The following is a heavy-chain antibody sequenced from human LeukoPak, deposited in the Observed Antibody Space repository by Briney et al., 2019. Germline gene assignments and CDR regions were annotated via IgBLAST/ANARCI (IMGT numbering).Heavy chain of an antibody. D-gene: IGHD3-22*01. CDR3: AKDRGSGYYYRDAFDI. CDR1: GFSFSSYA. Sequence: GGSLRLSCAASGFSFSSYAMSWVRQAPGKGLEWVSAISGGGGSTYYGDSVKGRFTISRDNSKHTLYLQMNSLRAEDTAVYYCAKDRGSGYYYRDAFDIWGQGTMVTVSS. V-gene: IGHV3-23*01. J-gene: IGHJ3*02. CDR2: ISGGGGST.